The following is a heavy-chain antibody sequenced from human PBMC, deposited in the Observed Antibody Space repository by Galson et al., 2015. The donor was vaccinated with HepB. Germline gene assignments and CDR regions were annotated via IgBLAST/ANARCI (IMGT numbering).Heavy chain of an antibody. D-gene: IGHD4-17*01. V-gene: IGHV3-7*01. Sequence: SLRLSCAASGSTFTNFWMSWVRQAPGKGLEWVANIKQDGSEKNYVDSVKGRFTISRDNAKSFLYLQMNSLRAEDTAVYYCAIELTVTTDYWGQGTLVTVSS. CDR3: AIELTVTTDY. CDR2: IKQDGSEK. J-gene: IGHJ4*02. CDR1: GSTFTNFW.